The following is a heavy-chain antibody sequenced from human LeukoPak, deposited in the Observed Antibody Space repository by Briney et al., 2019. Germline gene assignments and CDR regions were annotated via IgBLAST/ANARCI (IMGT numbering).Heavy chain of an antibody. CDR2: IKHSGST. Sequence: PSETLSLTCAVYGGSFSGYYWSWIRQPPGKGLEWIGEIKHSGSTNYNPSLKSRVTISVDTSKNQFSLKLSSVTAADTAVYYCARGGVVVPAAMRYYYYMDVWGKGTTVTVSS. J-gene: IGHJ6*03. CDR1: GGSFSGYY. D-gene: IGHD2-2*01. V-gene: IGHV4-34*01. CDR3: ARGGVVVPAAMRYYYYMDV.